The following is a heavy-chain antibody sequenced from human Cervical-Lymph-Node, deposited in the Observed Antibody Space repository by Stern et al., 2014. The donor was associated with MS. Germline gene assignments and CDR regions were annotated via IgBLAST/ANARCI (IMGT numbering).Heavy chain of an antibody. J-gene: IGHJ4*02. CDR2: IYPGGSYT. CDR3: ARRPYSSSPLRFDY. Sequence: MQLVQSGAEVKKPGESLKISCKGSGYSFTSYWIGWVRQMPGKGLEWMGIIYPGGSYTTSSPSFQGQVTISADKSISTAYLQWSSLKASDTAMYYCARRPYSSSPLRFDYWGQGTLVTVSS. V-gene: IGHV5-51*01. CDR1: GYSFTSYW. D-gene: IGHD6-13*01.